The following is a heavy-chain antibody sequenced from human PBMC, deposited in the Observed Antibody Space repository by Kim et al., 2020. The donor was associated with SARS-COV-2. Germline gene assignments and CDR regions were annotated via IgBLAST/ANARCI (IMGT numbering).Heavy chain of an antibody. CDR3: GRSSTSSYYYGMDV. Sequence: GGSLRLSCAASGFTFSSYWMSWVRQAPGKGLEWVANIKQDGSEKYYVDSVKGRFTISRDNAKNSLYLQMNSLRVEDTAVYYCGRSSTSSYYYGMDVWGQGTTVTVSS. J-gene: IGHJ6*02. V-gene: IGHV3-7*01. CDR1: GFTFSSYW. D-gene: IGHD2-2*01. CDR2: IKQDGSEK.